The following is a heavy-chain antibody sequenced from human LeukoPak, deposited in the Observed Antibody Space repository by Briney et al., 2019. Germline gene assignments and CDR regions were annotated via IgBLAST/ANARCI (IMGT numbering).Heavy chain of an antibody. D-gene: IGHD4-17*01. V-gene: IGHV3-33*01. J-gene: IGHJ3*02. Sequence: GGSLRLSCAASGFTFSSYGMHWVRQAPGKGREWVAVICYDGSNKYYADSVKGRFTISRYNSKNTLYLQMNRLRAEDTDVYYCARNQDYGVYNSVGAFDIWGQGTMVTVSS. CDR2: ICYDGSNK. CDR3: ARNQDYGVYNSVGAFDI. CDR1: GFTFSSYG.